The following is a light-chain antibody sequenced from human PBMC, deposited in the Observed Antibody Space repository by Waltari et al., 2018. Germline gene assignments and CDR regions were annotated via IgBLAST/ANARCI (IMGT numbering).Light chain of an antibody. CDR3: QQYNDWYS. Sequence: EKVMTQSPAPLSVSPGEVVTLSCRASQSVSSNVAWYQHRPGQAPRLLSYDASSRASGVPARFSGSWSGTEFTLTFSGLQSEDGALYYCQQYNDWYSFGQGTKLEIK. CDR2: DAS. V-gene: IGKV3-15*01. J-gene: IGKJ2*03. CDR1: QSVSSN.